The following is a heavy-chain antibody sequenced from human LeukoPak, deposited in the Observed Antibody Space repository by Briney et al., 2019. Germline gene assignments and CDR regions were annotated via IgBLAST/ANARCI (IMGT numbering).Heavy chain of an antibody. J-gene: IGHJ5*02. CDR2: MNPNSGNT. Sequence: ASVKVSCKASGYTFTSYDINWVRQATGQGLEWMGWMNPNSGNTGYAQKFQGRVTMTRNTSISTAYMELSSLRSEDTAVNYCASSPYYDFWSGYSSPNWFDPWGQGTLVTVSS. D-gene: IGHD3-3*01. CDR3: ASSPYYDFWSGYSSPNWFDP. CDR1: GYTFTSYD. V-gene: IGHV1-8*01.